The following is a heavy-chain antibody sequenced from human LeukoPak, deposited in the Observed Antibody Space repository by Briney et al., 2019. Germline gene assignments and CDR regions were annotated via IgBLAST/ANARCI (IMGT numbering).Heavy chain of an antibody. CDR3: AKEGIAAYLDY. CDR1: GFTFSSYA. V-gene: IGHV3-23*01. CDR2: ISGSGGNA. Sequence: GGSLRLSCAASGFTFSSYAMSWVRQAPGKGLEWVSGISGSGGNAYYADSVKGRFTISKDNSKNTLYLQMNSLRAEDTAVYYCAKEGIAAYLDYWGQGTLVTVSS. D-gene: IGHD6-13*01. J-gene: IGHJ4*02.